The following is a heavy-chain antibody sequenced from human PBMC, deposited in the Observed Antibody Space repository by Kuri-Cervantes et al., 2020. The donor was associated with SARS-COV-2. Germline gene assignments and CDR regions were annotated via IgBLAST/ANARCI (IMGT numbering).Heavy chain of an antibody. Sequence: GGSLRLSCTASGFTFGDYAMSWVRQAPGKGLEWVGFIRSKAYGGTTEYAASVKGRFTISRDDSKSIAYLQMNSLKTEDTAVYYCARGGVGSGSYYYYYGMDVWGQGTTVTVSS. CDR3: ARGGVGSGSYYYYYGMDV. J-gene: IGHJ6*02. D-gene: IGHD1-26*01. V-gene: IGHV3-49*04. CDR2: IRSKAYGGTT. CDR1: GFTFGDYA.